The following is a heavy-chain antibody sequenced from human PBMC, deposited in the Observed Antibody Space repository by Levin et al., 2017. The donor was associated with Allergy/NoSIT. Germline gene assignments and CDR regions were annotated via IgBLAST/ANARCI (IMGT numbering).Heavy chain of an antibody. CDR2: ISGSGGST. Sequence: GESLKISCAASGFTFSSYAMSWVRQAPGKGLGWVSAISGSGGSTYYADSVKGRFTISRDNSKNTLYLQMNSLRAEDTAVYYCAKGRGAAAGNPFVVWGQGTLVTVSS. D-gene: IGHD6-13*01. V-gene: IGHV3-23*01. CDR3: AKGRGAAAGNPFVV. CDR1: GFTFSSYA. J-gene: IGHJ4*02.